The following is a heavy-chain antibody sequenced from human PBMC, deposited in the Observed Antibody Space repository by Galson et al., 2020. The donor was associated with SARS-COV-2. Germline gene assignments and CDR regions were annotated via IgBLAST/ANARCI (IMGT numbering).Heavy chain of an antibody. CDR2: IIPIFGTA. D-gene: IGHD3-9*01. V-gene: IGHV1-69*13. CDR3: ARDCLPYDILTGHYYYYGMDV. J-gene: IGHJ6*02. Sequence: SVKVSCKASGGTFSSYAISWVRQAPRQGLEWMGGIIPIFGTANYAQKFQGRVTITADESTSTAYMELSSLRSEDTAVYYCARDCLPYDILTGHYYYYGMDVWGQGTTVTVSS. CDR1: GGTFSSYA.